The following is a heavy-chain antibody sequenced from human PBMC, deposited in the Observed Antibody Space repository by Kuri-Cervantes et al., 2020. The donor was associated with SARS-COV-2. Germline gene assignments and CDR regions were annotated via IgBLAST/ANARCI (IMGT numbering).Heavy chain of an antibody. CDR3: ARALANFWSGSDWYFDL. J-gene: IGHJ2*01. CDR2: IYTSGST. V-gene: IGHV4-4*07. Sequence: SETLSLTCTVSGGSISSYYWSWIRQPAGKGLEWIGRIYTSGSTNYNPSLKSRVTMSVDTSKNQFSLKLSSVPAADTAVYYCARALANFWSGSDWYFDLWGLGTLVTVSS. CDR1: GGSISSYY. D-gene: IGHD3-3*01.